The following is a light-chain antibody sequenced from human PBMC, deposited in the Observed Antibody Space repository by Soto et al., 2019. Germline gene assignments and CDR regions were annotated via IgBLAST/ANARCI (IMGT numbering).Light chain of an antibody. CDR1: QSVSSSY. J-gene: IGKJ1*01. V-gene: IGKV3-20*01. Sequence: SVLTRARCTLSFSQGERVALFCMASQSVSSSYLAWYQQKPGQAPRLLIYGASSRATGIPDRFSGSGSGTDFTLTISRLEPEDFAVYYCQQYGSSGTFGQGTKV. CDR3: QQYGSSGT. CDR2: GAS.